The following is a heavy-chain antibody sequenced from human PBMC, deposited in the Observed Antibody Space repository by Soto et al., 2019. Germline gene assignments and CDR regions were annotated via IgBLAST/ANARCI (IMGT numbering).Heavy chain of an antibody. J-gene: IGHJ6*02. V-gene: IGHV3-21*01. CDR2: ISSSSSYK. Sequence: EVQLVESGGGLVKPGGSLRLSCAASEFTFSSYSMNWVRQAPGKGLEWVSSISSSSSYKYYAASVKGRFTISRDNAKNSLYLQMNSLRAEDTAVYYCASLPLAARPHEQNYYYGMDVWGQGTTVTVSS. CDR1: EFTFSSYS. D-gene: IGHD6-6*01. CDR3: ASLPLAARPHEQNYYYGMDV.